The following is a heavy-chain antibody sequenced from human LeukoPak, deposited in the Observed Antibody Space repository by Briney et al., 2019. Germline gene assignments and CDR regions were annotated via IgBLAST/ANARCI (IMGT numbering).Heavy chain of an antibody. D-gene: IGHD1-26*01. V-gene: IGHV1-46*01. CDR2: INPSGGST. CDR1: GYTFTGYY. Sequence: GASVKVSCKASGYTFTGYYMHWVRQAPGQGLEWMGIINPSGGSTSYAQKFQGRVTMTRDTSTSTVYMELSSLRSDDTAVYYCARDQRSFDWFDPWGQGTLVTVSS. J-gene: IGHJ5*02. CDR3: ARDQRSFDWFDP.